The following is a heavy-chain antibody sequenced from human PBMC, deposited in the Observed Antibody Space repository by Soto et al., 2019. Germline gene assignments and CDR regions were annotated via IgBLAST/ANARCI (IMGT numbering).Heavy chain of an antibody. CDR2: IYWDGDK. D-gene: IGHD3-3*01. Sequence: QINLIESGPTLVNPTQTLTLTCTFSGFSLSTSGAAVGWVRQPPGRALEWLALIYWDGDKRYNASLGNRLTITKDTSMNQVVLTLTNVDPAETDTYYCADRATMTIFGVIIDNGIWFDPWGQGTRVIVSS. J-gene: IGHJ5*02. CDR1: GFSLSTSGAA. V-gene: IGHV2-5*02. CDR3: ADRATMTIFGVIIDNGIWFDP.